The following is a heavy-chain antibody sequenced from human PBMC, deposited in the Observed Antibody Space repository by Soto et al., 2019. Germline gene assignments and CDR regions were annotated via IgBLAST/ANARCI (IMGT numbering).Heavy chain of an antibody. CDR2: ISPYNGNT. V-gene: IGHV1-18*01. J-gene: IGHJ4*02. CDR1: GYTFSNFG. CDR3: ARDRLGVSVTGGGFDS. D-gene: IGHD2-8*01. Sequence: QVKLVQSGGEVKKPGASVKVSCKASGYTFSNFGLSWVRQAPGQGLELMGGISPYNGNTNYAQKLQGRLTMTTDTSTSTAYMELRSLRSDDTAVYYCARDRLGVSVTGGGFDSWGQGTLVTVSS.